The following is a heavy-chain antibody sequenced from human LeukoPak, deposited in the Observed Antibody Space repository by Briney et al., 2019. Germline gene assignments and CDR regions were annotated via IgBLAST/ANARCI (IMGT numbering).Heavy chain of an antibody. CDR3: ARDGRETYYYDSSGYLYFDY. V-gene: IGHV3-21*01. D-gene: IGHD3-22*01. CDR1: GFTFSSYS. J-gene: IGHJ4*02. Sequence: PGGSLRLSCAASGFTFSSYSMNWVRQAPGRGLEWVSSISSSSSYIYYADSVEGRFTISRDNAKNSLYLQMNSLRAEDTAVYYCARDGRETYYYDSSGYLYFDYWGQGTLVTVSS. CDR2: ISSSSSYI.